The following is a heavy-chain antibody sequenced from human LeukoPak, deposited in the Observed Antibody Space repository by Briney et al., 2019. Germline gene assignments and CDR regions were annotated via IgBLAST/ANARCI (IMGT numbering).Heavy chain of an antibody. CDR2: IIPILGIA. CDR1: GCTFSSYA. Sequence: SVKVSCKASGCTFSSYAISWVRQAPGQGLEWMGRIIPILGIANYAQKFQGRVTITADKSTSTAYIQMSSLRSEDTAVYYCASSGRTVAGRFDPWGQGTLVTVSS. J-gene: IGHJ5*02. V-gene: IGHV1-69*04. D-gene: IGHD6-19*01. CDR3: ASSGRTVAGRFDP.